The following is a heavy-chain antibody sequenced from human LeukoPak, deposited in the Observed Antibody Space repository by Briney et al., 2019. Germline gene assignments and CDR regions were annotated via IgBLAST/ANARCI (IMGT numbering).Heavy chain of an antibody. J-gene: IGHJ5*02. CDR3: ARSYVWGSYRYIPGWFDP. V-gene: IGHV4-34*01. CDR1: GGSFSGYY. D-gene: IGHD3-16*02. CDR2: INHSGST. Sequence: PSETLSLTCAVYGGSFSGYYWSWIRQPPGKGLEWIGEINHSGSTNYNPSLKSRVTIPVDTSKNQFSLKLSSVTAADTAVYYCARSYVWGSYRYIPGWFDPWGQGTLVTVSS.